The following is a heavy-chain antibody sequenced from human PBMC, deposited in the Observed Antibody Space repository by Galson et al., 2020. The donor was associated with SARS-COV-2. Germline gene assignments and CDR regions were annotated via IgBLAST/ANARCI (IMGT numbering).Heavy chain of an antibody. J-gene: IGHJ6*02. CDR2: ISSSSDYI. CDR3: ARDASWAMFAMDV. D-gene: IGHD3-10*02. V-gene: IGHV3-21*06. Sequence: GGSLRLSCAVSGFTFSSYSMNWVRQAPGKGLEWVSAISSSSDYIYEADSLKGRFTISRDNGKNSLYLQMNSLRAEDTAVYYCARDASWAMFAMDVWGQGTTVTVSS. CDR1: GFTFSSYS.